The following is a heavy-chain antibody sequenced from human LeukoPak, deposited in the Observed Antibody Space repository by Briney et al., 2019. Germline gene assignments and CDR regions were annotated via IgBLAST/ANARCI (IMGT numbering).Heavy chain of an antibody. CDR1: GFTFSTYA. CDR3: ARDLIAVTGTGFWFDP. V-gene: IGHV3-30-3*01. Sequence: GGSLRLSCAASGFTFSTYAIHWVRQAPAKGLEWAAVISDDGSTKYYADSVHDRFTISRDNSKNMLYLQMNSLRAEDSAVYYCARDLIAVTGTGFWFDPRGQGTLVTVSS. J-gene: IGHJ5*02. CDR2: ISDDGSTK. D-gene: IGHD6-19*01.